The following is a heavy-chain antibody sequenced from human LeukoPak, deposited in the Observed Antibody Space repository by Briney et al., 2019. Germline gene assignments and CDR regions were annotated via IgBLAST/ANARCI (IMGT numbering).Heavy chain of an antibody. Sequence: SETLSLTCTVSGAPLNNYYWNWVRQPPGKELEWIGNVDYSGSTRYNPSLKSRATMSLDSSKNQFSLRLTSVTAADMAVYYCAMQVGIYGDYNNWFDPWGQGARVTVSP. J-gene: IGHJ5*02. CDR3: AMQVGIYGDYNNWFDP. V-gene: IGHV4-59*08. CDR1: GAPLNNYY. CDR2: VDYSGST. D-gene: IGHD4-17*01.